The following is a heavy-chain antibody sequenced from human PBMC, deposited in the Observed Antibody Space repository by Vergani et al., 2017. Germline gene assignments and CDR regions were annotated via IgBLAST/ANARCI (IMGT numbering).Heavy chain of an antibody. CDR1: GGSFSGYY. J-gene: IGHJ6*03. D-gene: IGHD6-13*01. CDR3: ARGGGIAAAGNVFIHSPVKHYYYMDD. CDR2: INHSGST. Sequence: QVQLQQWGAVLLKPSETLSLTCAVYGGSFSGYYWSWIRQPPGKGLEWIGEINHSGSTNYNPSLKSRVTISVDTSKNQFSLKLSSVTAADTAVYYCARGGGIAAAGNVFIHSPVKHYYYMDDWGKGTTVTVSS. V-gene: IGHV4-34*01.